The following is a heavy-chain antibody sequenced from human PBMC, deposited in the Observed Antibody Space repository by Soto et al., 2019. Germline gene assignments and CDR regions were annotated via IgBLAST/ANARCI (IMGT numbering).Heavy chain of an antibody. CDR3: ARHEGNGNVWPLDY. CDR2: IHYSGST. V-gene: IGHV4-39*01. D-gene: IGHD2-8*01. CDR1: GDSIGTTHSY. J-gene: IGHJ4*02. Sequence: SETLSLTCTVSGDSIGTTHSYWAWIRQSPGKGLEWIGNIHYSGSTYYMPSLRSRVTLSVATSKNQFSLRLTSVTAEDTAVYYCARHEGNGNVWPLDYWGQGILVTVSS.